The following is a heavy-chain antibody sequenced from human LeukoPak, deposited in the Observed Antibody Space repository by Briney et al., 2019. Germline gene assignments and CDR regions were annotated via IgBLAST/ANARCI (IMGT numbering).Heavy chain of an antibody. V-gene: IGHV3-23*01. J-gene: IGHJ4*02. D-gene: IGHD6-6*01. CDR2: ISGSGGST. CDR1: GFTFSSYA. Sequence: TGGSLRLSCAASGFTFSSYAMSWVRQAPGKGLEWVSAISGSGGSTYYADSVKGRFTISRDNSKNTLYLQMNSLRAEDTAVYYCAKDRSAARPDPYYFDYWGQGALVTVSS. CDR3: AKDRSAARPDPYYFDY.